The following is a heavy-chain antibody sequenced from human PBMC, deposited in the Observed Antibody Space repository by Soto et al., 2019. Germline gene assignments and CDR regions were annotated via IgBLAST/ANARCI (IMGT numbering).Heavy chain of an antibody. Sequence: SVTFSSQSCGSTFKRCAISYVQPARGQVPERMGLLSVYNGNTNYAQKLQGRVTMTTDTSTSTAYMELRSLRSDDTAVYYCARDGFSTYCSSTSCPGNWFDPCGQGTLVT. CDR2: LSVYNGNT. J-gene: IGHJ5*02. D-gene: IGHD2-2*01. CDR3: ARDGFSTYCSSTSCPGNWFDP. V-gene: IGHV1-18*04. CDR1: GSTFKRCA.